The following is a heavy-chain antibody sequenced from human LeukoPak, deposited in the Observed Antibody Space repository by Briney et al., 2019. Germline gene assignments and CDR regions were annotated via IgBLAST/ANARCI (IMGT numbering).Heavy chain of an antibody. CDR1: GGSIDSRSYY. CDR3: ARRSEFDNTHYHYFDY. D-gene: IGHD2-15*01. J-gene: IGHJ4*02. V-gene: IGHV4-39*01. Sequence: SETLSLTCTVSGGSIDSRSYYWDWIRQPAGKGLEWIGTIYHSGSTEYNPSLKSRVAIFVDTSKNQFSLILHSVAAADTAVYYCARRSEFDNTHYHYFDYWGQGALVTVSS. CDR2: IYHSGST.